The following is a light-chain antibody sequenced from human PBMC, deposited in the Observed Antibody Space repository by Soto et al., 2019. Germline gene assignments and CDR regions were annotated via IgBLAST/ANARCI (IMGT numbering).Light chain of an antibody. Sequence: QSVLTQPPSASGSPGQSVTISCTGTGSDVGGYNFVSWYQQHPGKAPKLMIYDVSKRPSGVPDRFSGSKSGNTASLTVSGLQAEDEADYYCCSYAGSNNYVFGTGTKLTVL. CDR2: DVS. V-gene: IGLV2-8*01. CDR3: CSYAGSNNYV. J-gene: IGLJ1*01. CDR1: GSDVGGYNF.